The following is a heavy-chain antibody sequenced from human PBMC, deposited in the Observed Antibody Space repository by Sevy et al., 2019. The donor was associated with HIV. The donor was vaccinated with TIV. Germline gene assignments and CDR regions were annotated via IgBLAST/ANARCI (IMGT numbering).Heavy chain of an antibody. CDR2: ISYDGSNK. CDR1: GFTFSSYA. Sequence: GGSLRLSCAASGFTFSSYAMHWVRQAPGKGLEWVAVISYDGSNKYYADSVKGRFTISRDNSKNTLYLQMNSLRAEDTAVYYCARTEAVAGPESSFQHWGQGTLVTVSS. V-gene: IGHV3-30-3*01. CDR3: ARTEAVAGPESSFQH. D-gene: IGHD6-19*01. J-gene: IGHJ1*01.